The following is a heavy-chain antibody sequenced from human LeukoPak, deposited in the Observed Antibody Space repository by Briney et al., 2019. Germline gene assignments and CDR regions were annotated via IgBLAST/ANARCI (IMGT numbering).Heavy chain of an antibody. CDR3: ARDGLAVAGTEAFDI. V-gene: IGHV4-39*02. Sequence: PSETLSLTCTVSGGSISSSSYYWGWIRQPPGKGLEWIGSIYYSGSTYYNPSLKSRVTISVDTSKNQFSLKLSSVTAADTAVYYCARDGLAVAGTEAFDIWGQGTMVTVSS. J-gene: IGHJ3*02. CDR2: IYYSGST. CDR1: GGSISSSSYY. D-gene: IGHD6-19*01.